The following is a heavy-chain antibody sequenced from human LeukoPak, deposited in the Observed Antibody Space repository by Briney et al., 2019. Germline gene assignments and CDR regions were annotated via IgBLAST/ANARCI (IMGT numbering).Heavy chain of an antibody. CDR1: GFTFRNYA. Sequence: RGSLRLSCAASGFTFRNYAMNWVRQAPGKGPEWVSSINYDRGFINYADSVKGRFTISRDNSKNSLYLQMTTLRAEDTAVCYCVREPPEIKAAEYFQYWGQGALVIVSS. CDR3: VREPPEIKAAEYFQY. J-gene: IGHJ1*01. CDR2: INYDRGFI. V-gene: IGHV3-21*01. D-gene: IGHD5-24*01.